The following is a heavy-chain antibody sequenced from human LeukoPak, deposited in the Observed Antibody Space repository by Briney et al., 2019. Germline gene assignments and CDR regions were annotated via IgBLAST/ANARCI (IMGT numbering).Heavy chain of an antibody. CDR1: GGSISSSSYY. V-gene: IGHV4-39*07. CDR3: ARGRVPAAITFDY. CDR2: IYYSGST. D-gene: IGHD2-2*01. Sequence: SETLSLTCTVSGGSISSSSYYWGWIRQPPGKGLEWIGSIYYSGSTYYNPSLKSRVTISVDTSKNQFSLKLSSVTAADTAVYYCARGRVPAAITFDYWGQGTLVTVSS. J-gene: IGHJ4*02.